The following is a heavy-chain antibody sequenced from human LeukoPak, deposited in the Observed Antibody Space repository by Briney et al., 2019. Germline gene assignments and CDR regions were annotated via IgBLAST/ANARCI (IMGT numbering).Heavy chain of an antibody. D-gene: IGHD2-2*01. Sequence: PGGSLRLSSAASGFTFSSYAMSWVRQAPGKGLEWVSGVSSSAGSKYYADSVKGRFTISRDNSKNALYLQMNSLRAEDTAVYYCAKEGSTTTCRRFDYWGQGTLVTVSS. J-gene: IGHJ4*02. CDR3: AKEGSTTTCRRFDY. CDR2: VSSSAGSK. V-gene: IGHV3-23*01. CDR1: GFTFSSYA.